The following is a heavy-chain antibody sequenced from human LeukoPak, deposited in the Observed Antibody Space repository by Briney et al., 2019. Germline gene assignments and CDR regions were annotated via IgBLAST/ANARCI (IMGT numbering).Heavy chain of an antibody. CDR3: ATSGKYCSSTSCYAGQD. CDR2: IDPSDSYT. D-gene: IGHD2-2*01. J-gene: IGHJ4*02. CDR1: GYSFTSYW. V-gene: IGHV5-10-1*01. Sequence: GESLKISCKGSGYSFTSYWISWVRQMPGKGLEWMGRIDPSDSYTNYSPSFQGHVIISADKSISTASLQWSSLKASDTAMYYCATSGKYCSSTSCYAGQDWGQGTLVTVSS.